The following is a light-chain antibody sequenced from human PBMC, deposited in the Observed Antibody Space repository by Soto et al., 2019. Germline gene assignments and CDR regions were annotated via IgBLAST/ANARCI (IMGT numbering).Light chain of an antibody. CDR3: QQYDSYSWT. Sequence: DIQMTQSTSTLSASVGSRSTSTCLAIQSISSWLAWYQQKPGKAPKLLIYDASSLESGVPSRFSGSGSGTEFTLTISSLQTDDFASYYCQQYDSYSWTFGQGTKVDIK. CDR1: QSISSW. J-gene: IGKJ1*01. CDR2: DAS. V-gene: IGKV1-5*01.